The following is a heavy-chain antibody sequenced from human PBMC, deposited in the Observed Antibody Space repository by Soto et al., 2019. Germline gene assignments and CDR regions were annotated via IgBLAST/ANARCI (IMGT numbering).Heavy chain of an antibody. V-gene: IGHV3-49*04. J-gene: IGHJ4*02. CDR3: VRGRTRLDY. CDR2: IRSKASGETI. D-gene: IGHD4-17*01. Sequence: PGGSLRLSCLVSGFTFGDYAMSWVRQAPGKGLEWVSLIRSKASGETIEYAASVRGRFTISRDDSKSIAYLQMNSLETEDTAVYYCVRGRTRLDYWGQGALVPVSS. CDR1: GFTFGDYA.